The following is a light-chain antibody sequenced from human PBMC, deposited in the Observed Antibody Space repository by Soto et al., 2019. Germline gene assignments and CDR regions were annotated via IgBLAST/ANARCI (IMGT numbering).Light chain of an antibody. V-gene: IGLV2-14*01. J-gene: IGLJ1*01. CDR1: SSDVGGYAY. CDR3: SSYTSSTTYV. Sequence: QCALTQPASVSVSPGQSIAISCSGTSSDVGGYAYVSWYQQHPGKAPKVLIYEVTHRPSGVSNRFSGSRSGNTASLTISGLQAEDEADYYCSSYTSSTTYVFGTGTQVT. CDR2: EVT.